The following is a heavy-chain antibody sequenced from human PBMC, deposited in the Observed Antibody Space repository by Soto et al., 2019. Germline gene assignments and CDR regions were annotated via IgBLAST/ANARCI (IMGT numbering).Heavy chain of an antibody. Sequence: PSETLSLTCAVYGGSFSGYYWSWIRQPPGKGLEWIGELNDSGGTNYNASLKSRVTISGDMSKNQFSLKLSFVTAADTAMYYCARARGGVQDWGRGTLGTVPS. CDR3: ARARGGVQD. CDR1: GGSFSGYY. CDR2: LNDSGGT. D-gene: IGHD3-10*01. J-gene: IGHJ1*01. V-gene: IGHV4-34*01.